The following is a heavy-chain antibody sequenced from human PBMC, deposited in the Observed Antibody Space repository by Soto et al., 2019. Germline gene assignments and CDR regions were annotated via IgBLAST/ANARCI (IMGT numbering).Heavy chain of an antibody. CDR3: ARYSPPKKSFDSNPGWLDP. V-gene: IGHV4-59*01. Sequence: SYILSQTSNVSGRAMKTSYWTWFRQPPVQRLEGMGFVYDSGTSKYNASLESRITMSLDKSRNQFSLSLSYVTAADTAVYFCARYSPPKKSFDSNPGWLDPWGQGTLVTVSS. D-gene: IGHD2-21*01. CDR1: GRAMKTSY. CDR2: VYDSGTS. J-gene: IGHJ5*02.